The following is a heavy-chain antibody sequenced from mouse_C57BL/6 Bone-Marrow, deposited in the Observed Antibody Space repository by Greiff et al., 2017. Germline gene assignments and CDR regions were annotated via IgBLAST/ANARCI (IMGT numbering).Heavy chain of an antibody. CDR3: AAGLLFDY. V-gene: IGHV5-6*01. CDR2: ISSGGSYT. CDR1: GFTFSSYG. D-gene: IGHD1-1*01. J-gene: IGHJ2*01. Sequence: EVQLVESGGDLVKPGGSLKLSCAASGFTFSSYGMSWVRLTPDKRLEWVATISSGGSYTYYPDSVKGRFTISRDNAKNTLYLQMSSLKSEDTAMYYCAAGLLFDYWGQGTTLTVSS.